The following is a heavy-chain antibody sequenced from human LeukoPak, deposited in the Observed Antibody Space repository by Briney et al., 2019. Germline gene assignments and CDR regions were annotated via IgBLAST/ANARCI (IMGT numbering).Heavy chain of an antibody. J-gene: IGHJ5*02. V-gene: IGHV3-20*04. Sequence: PGGSLRLSCAASGFTVSSNYMSWVRQAPGKGLEWVSGINWNGGSTGYADSVKGRFTISRDNAKNSLYLQMNSLRAEDTALYYCARDKAGSSWPNWFDPWGQGTLVTVSS. CDR2: INWNGGST. D-gene: IGHD6-13*01. CDR3: ARDKAGSSWPNWFDP. CDR1: GFTVSSNY.